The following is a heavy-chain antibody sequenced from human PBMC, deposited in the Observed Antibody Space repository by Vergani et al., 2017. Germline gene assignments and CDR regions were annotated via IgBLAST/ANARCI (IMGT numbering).Heavy chain of an antibody. Sequence: QVQLVQSGAEVKKPGASVKVSCKASGYTFTGYYMHWVRQAPGQGLEWMGWINPNSGGTDYAQKFQGRVTMTRDTSISTAYMELSRLRSDDTAVYYCARDGYSSSWYNLKTYYYYYGMDVWGQGTTVTVSS. CDR1: GYTFTGYY. D-gene: IGHD6-13*01. CDR2: INPNSGGT. V-gene: IGHV1-2*02. J-gene: IGHJ6*02. CDR3: ARDGYSSSWYNLKTYYYYYGMDV.